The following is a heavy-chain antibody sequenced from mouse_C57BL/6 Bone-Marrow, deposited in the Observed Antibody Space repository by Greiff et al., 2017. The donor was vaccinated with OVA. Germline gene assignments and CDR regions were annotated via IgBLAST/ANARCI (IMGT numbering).Heavy chain of an antibody. CDR1: GYTFTDYY. CDR3: ARGGGNYLFAY. Sequence: QVQLQQSGAELVRPGASVKLSCKASGYTFTDYYINWVKQRPGQGLEWIARIYPGSGNTYYNEKFKGKATLTAEKSSSTAYMQLSSLTSEDSAVYFCARGGGNYLFAYWGQGTLVTVSA. D-gene: IGHD2-1*01. V-gene: IGHV1-76*01. J-gene: IGHJ3*01. CDR2: IYPGSGNT.